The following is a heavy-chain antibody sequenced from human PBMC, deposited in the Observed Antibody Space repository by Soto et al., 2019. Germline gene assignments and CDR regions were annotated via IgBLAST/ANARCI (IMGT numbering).Heavy chain of an antibody. D-gene: IGHD3-10*01. CDR2: ITSNNNTI. V-gene: IGHV3-21*01. J-gene: IGHJ4*02. CDR3: GRDTNFFASGSGVDY. CDR1: GLTFSSYS. Sequence: GSLRLSCAASGLTFSSYSMNWVRQAPGKGLEWVSSITSNNNTIHYADSVEGRFTISRDNAKNSLYLQMNSLRVEDTAVYYCGRDTNFFASGSGVDYWGQGTLVTVSS.